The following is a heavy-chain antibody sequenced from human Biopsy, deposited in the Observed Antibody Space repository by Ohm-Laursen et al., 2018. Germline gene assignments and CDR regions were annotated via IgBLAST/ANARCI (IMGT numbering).Heavy chain of an antibody. Sequence: SSVKASCKASGDTSTNLAINWARQAPGHGLGWVGRIFPIVGIEDHALKFKDRITINADESTNTAYMELSSLRSEDTAIYYCARGSGSYSRVMDVWDRGTTVIVSS. V-gene: IGHV1-69*04. CDR1: GDTSTNLA. J-gene: IGHJ6*02. CDR3: ARGSGSYSRVMDV. D-gene: IGHD3-10*01. CDR2: IFPIVGIE.